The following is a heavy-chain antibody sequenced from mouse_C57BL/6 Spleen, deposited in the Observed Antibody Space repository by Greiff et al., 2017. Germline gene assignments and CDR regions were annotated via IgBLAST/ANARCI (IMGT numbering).Heavy chain of an antibody. V-gene: IGHV1-61*01. CDR3: ARRGYGSSYVD. D-gene: IGHD1-1*01. J-gene: IGHJ2*01. CDR1: GYTFTSYW. CDR2: IYPSDSET. Sequence: QVQLQQPGAELVRPGSSVKLSCKASGYTFTSYWMDWVKQRPGQGLDWIGNIYPSDSETHYNQKFKDKATLTVDKSSSTAYMQLSSLTAEDSAVYYCARRGYGSSYVDWGQGTTLTVSS.